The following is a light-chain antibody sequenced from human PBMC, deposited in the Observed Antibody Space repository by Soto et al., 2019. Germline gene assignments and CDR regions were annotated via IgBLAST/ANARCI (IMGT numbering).Light chain of an antibody. CDR1: QSVSSSY. CDR2: GAS. CDR3: QQYGSSPGT. V-gene: IGKV3-20*01. J-gene: IGKJ1*01. Sequence: EIVLTQSPGTLSLSPGERATLSCRASQSVSSSYLAWYQQKPGQAPRLLLYGASSRATGIPDRFSGSGSGTDFTLTISRLEPEDFAVYDCQQYGSSPGTFGQGTKVEIK.